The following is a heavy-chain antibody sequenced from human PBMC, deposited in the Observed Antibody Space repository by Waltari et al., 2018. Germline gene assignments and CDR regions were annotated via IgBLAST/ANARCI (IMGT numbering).Heavy chain of an antibody. CDR3: ARRARAGSGVYYFDS. CDR2: INYIGNT. V-gene: IGHV4-39*01. J-gene: IGHJ4*02. CDR1: GGPIRSSSHY. D-gene: IGHD3-3*01. Sequence: QLQLQESGPGLVKPSETLSLTCTVSGGPIRSSSHYWGWTRQPPGKGLEWIGSINYIGNTYNNPSLKSRVTISVDTSKNQFSLKMNSVTATDTAVYYCARRARAGSGVYYFDSWGQGTLVTVSS.